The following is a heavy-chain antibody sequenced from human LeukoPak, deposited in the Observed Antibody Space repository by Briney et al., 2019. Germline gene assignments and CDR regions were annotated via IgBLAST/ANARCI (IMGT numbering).Heavy chain of an antibody. J-gene: IGHJ5*02. CDR1: GGSLSSYY. Sequence: PSETLSLTCTVSGGSLSSYYWSWIRQPPGRGLEWIGYIYYSGSTNYNPSLKSRVTISVDTSKNQFSLKLSSVTAADTAVYYCARTSTTYYDFWSGHNWFDPWGQGTLVTVSS. CDR2: IYYSGST. CDR3: ARTSTTYYDFWSGHNWFDP. V-gene: IGHV4-59*01. D-gene: IGHD3-3*01.